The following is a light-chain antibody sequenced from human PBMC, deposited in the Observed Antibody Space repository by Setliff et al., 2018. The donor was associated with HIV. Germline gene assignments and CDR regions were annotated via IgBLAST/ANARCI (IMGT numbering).Light chain of an antibody. CDR2: DNK. CDR3: QSYDSSLSVV. CDR1: NSNIGAGFD. J-gene: IGLJ2*01. Sequence: QSALAQPPSVSGAPGQRVTISCTGNNSNIGAGFDVHWYQQLPGTAPKVLIYDNKNRPSGVPERFSGTKSGSSASLAITGLQAEDEADYYCQSYDSSLSVVFGGGTKGTVL. V-gene: IGLV1-40*01.